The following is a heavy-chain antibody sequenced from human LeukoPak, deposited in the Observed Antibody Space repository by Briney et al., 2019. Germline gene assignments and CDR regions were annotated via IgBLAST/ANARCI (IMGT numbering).Heavy chain of an antibody. CDR3: ARGGYNIDWMKDAPDN. V-gene: IGHV4-34*01. J-gene: IGHJ4*02. CDR1: GGSFSGYY. CDR2: INHLGST. D-gene: IGHD3-9*01. Sequence: PSETLSLTCGVYGGSFSGYYYNWIRQSPGKGLEWIAEINHLGSTNYNPSLKSRVAISIDTSKGQFSLRLSSVTAADTAVYYCARGGYNIDWMKDAPDNWGQGTLVTVSS.